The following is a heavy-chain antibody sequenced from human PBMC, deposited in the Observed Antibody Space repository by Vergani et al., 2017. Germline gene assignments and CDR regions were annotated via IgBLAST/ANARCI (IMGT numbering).Heavy chain of an antibody. CDR2: IYYSGST. V-gene: IGHV4-39*07. D-gene: IGHD2-2*03. CDR1: GYSISSSSYY. J-gene: IGHJ4*02. CDR3: RSGYCSSTSCPVWDY. Sequence: QVQLQESGPGLVKPSETLSLTCAVSGYSISSSSYYWGWIRQPPGKGLEWIGSIYYSGSTYYNPSLKSRVTISLDTSKNQFSLKLSSVIAADTAVYYCRSGYCSSTSCPVWDYWGQGTLVTVSS.